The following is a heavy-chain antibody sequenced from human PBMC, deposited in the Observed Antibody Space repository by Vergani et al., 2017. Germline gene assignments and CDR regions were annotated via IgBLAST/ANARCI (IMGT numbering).Heavy chain of an antibody. CDR3: ARGSDSSGYYSLYYYYYMDV. CDR1: GGSISSYY. J-gene: IGHJ6*03. D-gene: IGHD3-22*01. V-gene: IGHV4-59*12. CDR2: IYYSGST. Sequence: QLQLQESGPGLVKPSETLSLTCTVSGGSISSYYWSWIRQPPGKGLEWIGYIYYSGSTNYNPSLKSRVTISVDTSKNQFSLKLSSVTAADTAVYYCARGSDSSGYYSLYYYYYMDVWGKGTTVTVSS.